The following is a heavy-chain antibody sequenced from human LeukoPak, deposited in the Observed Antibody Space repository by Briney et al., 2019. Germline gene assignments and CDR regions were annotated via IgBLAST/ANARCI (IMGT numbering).Heavy chain of an antibody. CDR1: GFTFSGSA. D-gene: IGHD5-18*01. Sequence: GGSLTLSCAASGFTFSGSAMHWVRPASGKGLEWVGRVRSKANSYATAYAASVKGRFTISRDDSKNTAYLQMNSLKTEDTAVYYCITAGDTAMVLNYWGQGTLVTVSS. V-gene: IGHV3-73*01. CDR2: VRSKANSYAT. CDR3: ITAGDTAMVLNY. J-gene: IGHJ4*02.